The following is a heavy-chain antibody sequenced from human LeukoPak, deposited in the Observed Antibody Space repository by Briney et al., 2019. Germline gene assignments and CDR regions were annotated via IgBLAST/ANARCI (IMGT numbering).Heavy chain of an antibody. V-gene: IGHV3-23*01. CDR1: GFTFSSYA. J-gene: IGHJ4*02. D-gene: IGHD3-10*01. Sequence: GGSLRLSCAASGFTFSSYAMSWVRQAPGKGLEWVSAISGSGGSTYYADSVKGRFTISRDNSKNTLYLQMNSLRAEDTAVYYCAKDLWFGELLSRGFFDYWGQGTLVTVSS. CDR3: AKDLWFGELLSRGFFDY. CDR2: ISGSGGST.